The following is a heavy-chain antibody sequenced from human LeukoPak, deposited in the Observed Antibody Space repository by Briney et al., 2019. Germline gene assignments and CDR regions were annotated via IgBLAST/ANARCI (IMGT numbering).Heavy chain of an antibody. J-gene: IGHJ3*02. CDR1: GFTFSSYA. CDR3: AKDRDYYGSGAAFDI. D-gene: IGHD3-10*01. V-gene: IGHV3-23*01. Sequence: PGGSLRLSCAASGFTFSSYAMSWVRQAPGKGLERVSAISGSGGSTYYADSVKGRFTISRDNSKNTLYLQMNSLRAEDTAVYYCAKDRDYYGSGAAFDIWGQGTMVTVSS. CDR2: ISGSGGST.